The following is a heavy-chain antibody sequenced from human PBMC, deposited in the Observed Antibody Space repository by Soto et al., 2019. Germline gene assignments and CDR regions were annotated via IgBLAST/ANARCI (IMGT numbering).Heavy chain of an antibody. Sequence: SETLSLTCTVSGGSITSGAYYWSWIRQHPGKGLEWIGYIYYSGTTYYRPSLRSRLTISLDTSKNQFSLKLTSVTAADTAVYYCARYYCDTGGDYHDYHYAMDVWGQGATVTVSS. CDR2: IYYSGTT. CDR3: ARYYCDTGGDYHDYHYAMDV. D-gene: IGHD3-22*01. J-gene: IGHJ6*02. V-gene: IGHV4-31*03. CDR1: GGSITSGAYY.